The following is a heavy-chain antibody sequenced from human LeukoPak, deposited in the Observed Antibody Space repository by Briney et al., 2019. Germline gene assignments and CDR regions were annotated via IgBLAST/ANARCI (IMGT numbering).Heavy chain of an antibody. CDR1: GYSFTSYW. CDR2: IDLSDSYT. V-gene: IGHV5-10-1*01. D-gene: IGHD2-2*02. CDR3: ARHPRYCSGTSCYNFDY. Sequence: GESLRISCKGSGYSFTSYWISWVRQMPGKGLEWRGRIDLSDSYTSYSPSFQGHVTISADKSISTAYLQWSSLKASDTAMYYCARHPRYCSGTSCYNFDYWGQGTLVTVSS. J-gene: IGHJ4*02.